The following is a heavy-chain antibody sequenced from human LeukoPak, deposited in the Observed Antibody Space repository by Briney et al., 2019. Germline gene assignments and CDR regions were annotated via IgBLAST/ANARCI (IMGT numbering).Heavy chain of an antibody. Sequence: PSRTLSLTCTVSGGSVSSGSYYWSWIRQPPGKGLEWIGSIYYSGSTNYNPSLKSRVTISVDTSKNQFFLKLSSVTAADTAVYYCASSGPRSVYYFDYWGQGTLVTVPS. V-gene: IGHV4-61*01. J-gene: IGHJ4*02. CDR1: GGSVSSGSYY. D-gene: IGHD3-10*01. CDR2: IYYSGST. CDR3: ASSGPRSVYYFDY.